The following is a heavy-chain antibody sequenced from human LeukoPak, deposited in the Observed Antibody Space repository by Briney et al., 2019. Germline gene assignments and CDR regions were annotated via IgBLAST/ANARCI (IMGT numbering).Heavy chain of an antibody. CDR2: INHSGST. Sequence: SETLSLTCAVYGGSLSGYYWSWIRQPPGKGLEWSGEINHSGSTNYNPSLKSRVTISVDTSKNQFSLKLSSVTAADTAVYYCARLKRKDYYYCGMDVWGQGTTVTVSS. CDR3: ARLKRKDYYYCGMDV. CDR1: GGSLSGYY. V-gene: IGHV4-34*01. J-gene: IGHJ6*02.